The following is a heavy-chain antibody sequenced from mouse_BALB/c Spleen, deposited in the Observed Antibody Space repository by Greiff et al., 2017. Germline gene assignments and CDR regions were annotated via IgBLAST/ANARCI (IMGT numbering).Heavy chain of an antibody. V-gene: IGHV1-87*01. CDR1: GYTFTSYW. D-gene: IGHD1-1*01. CDR3: AASHYYGSSSSFAY. J-gene: IGHJ3*01. CDR2: IYPGDGDT. Sequence: VQLQESGAELARPGASVKLSCKASGYTFTSYWMQWVKQRPGQGLEWIGAIYPGDGDTRYTQKFKGKATLTADKSSSTAYMQLSSLASEDSAVYYCAASHYYGSSSSFAYWGQGTLVTVSA.